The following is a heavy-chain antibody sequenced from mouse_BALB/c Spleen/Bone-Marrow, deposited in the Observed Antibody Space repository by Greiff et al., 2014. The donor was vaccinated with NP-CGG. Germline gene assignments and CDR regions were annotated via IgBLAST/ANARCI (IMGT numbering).Heavy chain of an antibody. Sequence: EVKLVESGPGLVKPSQSPSLTCSVTGYSITSGYYWNWIRQFPGNKLEWMGYISYDGSNNYNPSLKNRISITRDTSKNQFFLKLNSVTTEDTATYYCARETYYYAMDYWGQGTSVTVSS. J-gene: IGHJ4*01. V-gene: IGHV3-6*02. CDR3: ARETYYYAMDY. CDR2: ISYDGSN. CDR1: GYSITSGYY.